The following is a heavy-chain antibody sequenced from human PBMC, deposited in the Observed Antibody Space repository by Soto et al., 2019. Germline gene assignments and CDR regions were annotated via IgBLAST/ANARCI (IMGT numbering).Heavy chain of an antibody. CDR3: ARDVKSIGPVAGTSDYYGMDV. CDR2: INPSGGST. CDR1: GYTFTSYY. D-gene: IGHD6-19*01. V-gene: IGHV1-46*01. J-gene: IGHJ6*02. Sequence: ASVKVSCKASGYTFTSYYMHWVRQAPGQGLERMGIINPSGGSTSYAQKFQGRVTMTRDTSTSTVYMELSSLRSEDTAVYYCARDVKSIGPVAGTSDYYGMDVWGQGTTVTVSS.